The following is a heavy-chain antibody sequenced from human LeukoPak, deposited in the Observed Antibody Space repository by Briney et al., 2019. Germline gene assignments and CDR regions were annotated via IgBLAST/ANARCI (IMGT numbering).Heavy chain of an antibody. D-gene: IGHD1-26*01. CDR2: ISYDGSNE. CDR1: GFTFSSYG. J-gene: IGHJ4*02. CDR3: AKGSPLDY. Sequence: GRSLRLSCAASGFTFSSYGMHWVRQAPGKGLEWVAVISYDGSNEYYADSVKGRFTISRDNSKNTLYLQMNSLRAEDTAVYYCAKGSPLDYWGQGTLVTVSS. V-gene: IGHV3-30*18.